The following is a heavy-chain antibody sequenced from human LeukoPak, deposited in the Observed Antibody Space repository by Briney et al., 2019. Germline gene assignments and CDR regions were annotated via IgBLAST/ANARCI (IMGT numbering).Heavy chain of an antibody. J-gene: IGHJ4*02. CDR2: ISYDGSNK. CDR1: GFTFSSYG. CDR3: ASDREYYYGSGSFDY. D-gene: IGHD3-10*01. V-gene: IGHV3-30*03. Sequence: GGSLRLSCAASGFTFSSYGMHWVRQAPGKGLGWVAVISYDGSNKYYADSVKGRFTISRDNAKNSLYLQMNSLRAEDTAVYYCASDREYYYGSGSFDYWGQGTLVTVSS.